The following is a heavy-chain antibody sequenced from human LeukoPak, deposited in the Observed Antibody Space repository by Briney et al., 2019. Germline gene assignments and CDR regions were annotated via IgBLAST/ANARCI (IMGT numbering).Heavy chain of an antibody. Sequence: TGGSLRLSCAASGFTVTDNYMNWVRQSSGKGLEWVSVIYSGGSTYYADSVKGRFTISRDNSKNTLYLQMNSLRAEDTAVYYCASPSYYYDSSGLDHWGQGTLVTVSS. CDR1: GFTVTDNY. J-gene: IGHJ4*02. D-gene: IGHD3-22*01. CDR2: IYSGGST. CDR3: ASPSYYYDSSGLDH. V-gene: IGHV3-53*01.